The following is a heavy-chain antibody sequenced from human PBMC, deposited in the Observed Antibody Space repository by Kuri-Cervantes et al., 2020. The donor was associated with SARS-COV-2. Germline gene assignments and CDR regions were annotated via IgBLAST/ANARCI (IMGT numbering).Heavy chain of an antibody. CDR2: IYHSGST. V-gene: IGHV4-39*07. CDR3: ARDLREDAFDI. Sequence: GSLRLSCTVSGGSISSSSDYWGWIRQPPGKGLEWIGSIYHSGSTYYNPSLKSRVTISVDTSKNQFSLKLSSVTAAETAVYYCARDLREDAFDIWGQGTMVTVSS. CDR1: GGSISSSSDY. J-gene: IGHJ3*02.